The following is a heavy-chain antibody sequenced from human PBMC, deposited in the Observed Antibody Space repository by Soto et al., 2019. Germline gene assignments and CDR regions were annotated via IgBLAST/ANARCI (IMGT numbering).Heavy chain of an antibody. CDR1: GFTFSSYS. D-gene: IGHD3-10*01. J-gene: IGHJ4*02. CDR3: AKKVNSGPGSQYFDY. Sequence: PGGSLRLSCAASGFTFSSYSMSWVRQAPGKGLEWVSGFRTGGDDGTTYYADSVKSRFTISRDNSKNTLFLQMNSLRAEDTAIYYCAKKVNSGPGSQYFDYWGQGXLVTVYS. V-gene: IGHV3-23*01. CDR2: FRTGGDDGTT.